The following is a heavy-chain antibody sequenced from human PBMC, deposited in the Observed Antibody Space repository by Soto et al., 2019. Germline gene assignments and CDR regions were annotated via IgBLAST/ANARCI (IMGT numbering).Heavy chain of an antibody. Sequence: ESLKISCKDSGDGFSLHWVAWLRQMPGKGLEWVGIIYPGNSDTMYSPSFQGQVTISADTALSTTYLQWDTLKPSDTAMYFCASDSHCGGNCPMGGFDRWGQGTMVTVSS. J-gene: IGHJ3*02. D-gene: IGHD2-21*02. CDR1: GDGFSLHW. CDR2: IYPGNSDT. CDR3: ASDSHCGGNCPMGGFDR. V-gene: IGHV5-51*01.